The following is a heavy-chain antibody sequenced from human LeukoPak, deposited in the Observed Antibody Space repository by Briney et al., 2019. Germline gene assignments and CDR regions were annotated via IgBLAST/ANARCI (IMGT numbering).Heavy chain of an antibody. CDR3: ASDSSGYYQFDY. CDR1: GGSISRSSYY. Sequence: PSETLSLTCTVSGGSISRSSYYWGWIRQPPGKGLEWIGSIHYGGSTYYNSSLKSRVTISVDTSKSQFSLNLTSVTAADTAVYYCASDSSGYYQFDYWGQGTLVTVSS. CDR2: IHYGGST. V-gene: IGHV4-39*07. D-gene: IGHD3-22*01. J-gene: IGHJ4*02.